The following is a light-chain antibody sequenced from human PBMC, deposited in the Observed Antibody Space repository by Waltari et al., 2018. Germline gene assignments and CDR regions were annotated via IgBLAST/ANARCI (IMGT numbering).Light chain of an antibody. CDR3: QSYDNSLSGPVV. V-gene: IGLV1-40*01. CDR2: NNI. Sequence: QSVLTQPPSVSGAPGQRVTISCTGSSSNIGAGYDVHWYQQLPGTAPKLLISNNINRPSGVPDRFSGSKSGTSASLAITGLQAEDEADYYCQSYDNSLSGPVVFGGGTKLTVL. J-gene: IGLJ2*01. CDR1: SSNIGAGYD.